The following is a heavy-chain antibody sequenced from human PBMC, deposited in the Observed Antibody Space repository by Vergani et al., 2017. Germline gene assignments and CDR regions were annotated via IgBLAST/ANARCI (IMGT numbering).Heavy chain of an antibody. CDR2: IIPIFGTA. CDR1: GYTFTGYY. Sequence: QVQLVQSGAEVKKPGASVKVSCKASGYTFTGYYMHWVRQAPGQGLEWMGGIIPIFGTANYAQKFQGRVTITADESTSTAYMELSSLRSEDTAVYYCARXSPNWGHYYYGMDVWGQGTTVTVSS. CDR3: ARXSPNWGHYYYGMDV. D-gene: IGHD7-27*01. J-gene: IGHJ6*02. V-gene: IGHV1-69*01.